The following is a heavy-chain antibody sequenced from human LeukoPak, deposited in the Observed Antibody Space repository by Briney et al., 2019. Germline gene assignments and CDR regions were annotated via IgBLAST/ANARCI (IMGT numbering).Heavy chain of an antibody. Sequence: GGSLRLSCAASGFTFSSYWMSWVRQAPGKGLEWVANIKQDGSEKYYVDSVKGRFTISRDNAKNSLYLQMNSLRAEDTAVYYCARDRGRSGSYQGWFDPWGQGTLVTVSS. D-gene: IGHD1-26*01. J-gene: IGHJ5*02. CDR2: IKQDGSEK. CDR3: ARDRGRSGSYQGWFDP. CDR1: GFTFSSYW. V-gene: IGHV3-7*01.